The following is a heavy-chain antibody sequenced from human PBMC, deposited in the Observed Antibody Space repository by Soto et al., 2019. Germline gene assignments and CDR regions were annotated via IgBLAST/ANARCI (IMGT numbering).Heavy chain of an antibody. V-gene: IGHV1-18*04. CDR1: GYTFTNHG. CDR3: ARDLYPLAYYFDF. Sequence: QVQLVQSGAEVKKPGASVKVSCKASGYTFTNHGISWVRQAPGQGLEWLGWISGHNGNTKYAQRLKGRVTMTADTSTSTSYMELRSLRSDDTAVYYCARDLYPLAYYFDFWGHGTLVTVSS. D-gene: IGHD2-8*01. J-gene: IGHJ4*01. CDR2: ISGHNGNT.